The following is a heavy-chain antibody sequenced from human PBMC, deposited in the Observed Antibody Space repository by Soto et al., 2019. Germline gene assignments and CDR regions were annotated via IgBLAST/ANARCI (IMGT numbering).Heavy chain of an antibody. CDR1: GFTFSSYG. CDR3: AKDITMIVRYFDY. CDR2: ISYDGSNK. V-gene: IGHV3-30*18. J-gene: IGHJ4*02. Sequence: GGSLRLSCAASGFTFSSYGMHWVRQAPGKGLEWVAVISYDGSNKYYADSVKGRFTISRDNSKNTLYLQMNSLRAEDTAVYYCAKDITMIVRYFDYWGQGTLVTV. D-gene: IGHD3-22*01.